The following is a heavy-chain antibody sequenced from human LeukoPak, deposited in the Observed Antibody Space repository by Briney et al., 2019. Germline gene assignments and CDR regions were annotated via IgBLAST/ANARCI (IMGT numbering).Heavy chain of an antibody. V-gene: IGHV4-61*02. Sequence: SETLSLTYTVSGGSISSGSYYWSWIRQPAGKGLEWIGRIYTSGSTNYNPSLKSRVTISVDTSKKQFSLKLSSVTAADTAVYYCARDIGEYCGGDCVEAPSGEDYYYGMDVWGQGTTVTVSS. CDR1: GGSISSGSYY. D-gene: IGHD2-21*02. CDR2: IYTSGST. J-gene: IGHJ6*02. CDR3: ARDIGEYCGGDCVEAPSGEDYYYGMDV.